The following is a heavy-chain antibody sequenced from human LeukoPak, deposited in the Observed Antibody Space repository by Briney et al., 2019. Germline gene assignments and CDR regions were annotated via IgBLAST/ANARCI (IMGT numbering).Heavy chain of an antibody. CDR3: AGGVTIVRGTSKHFDY. J-gene: IGHJ4*02. CDR2: VYTSGST. V-gene: IGHV4-61*02. Sequence: SETLSLTCTVSGVSIRSGSYYWSWIRQAAGKGLEWIVRVYTSGSTNYNPSLESRVTISVDTSKNQFSLNLSSVTAADTAVYYCAGGVTIVRGTSKHFDYWGQGTLVTVSS. CDR1: GVSIRSGSYY. D-gene: IGHD3-10*01.